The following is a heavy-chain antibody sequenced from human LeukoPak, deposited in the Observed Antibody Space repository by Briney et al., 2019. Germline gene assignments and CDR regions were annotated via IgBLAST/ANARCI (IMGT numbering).Heavy chain of an antibody. Sequence: ASVKVSCKASGYTFTSYDINWVRQATGQGVEWMGWMNPNSGSTGYAQKFQGRVTITRNTSISTAYMEVSSVRSKNTAVYYCATYCSSTSCPYNWFDPWGQGTLVTVSS. CDR2: MNPNSGST. D-gene: IGHD2-2*01. V-gene: IGHV1-8*03. CDR3: ATYCSSTSCPYNWFDP. CDR1: GYTFTSYD. J-gene: IGHJ5*02.